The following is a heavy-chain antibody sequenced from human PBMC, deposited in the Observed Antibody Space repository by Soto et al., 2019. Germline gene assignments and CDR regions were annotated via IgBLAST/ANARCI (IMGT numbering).Heavy chain of an antibody. CDR2: INPGSGVT. J-gene: IGHJ4*02. V-gene: IGHV1-2*02. D-gene: IGHD1-1*01. CDR3: ARVAGHKNARFDT. CDR1: GYSFTKYH. Sequence: ASVKVSCKASGYSFTKYHMHWVRQAPGQGLEWMGWINPGSGVTNQAQKFQGRATMTRDTSITTTYMELNSLTSDDTAVYSCARVAGHKNARFDTWGQGALVTVSS.